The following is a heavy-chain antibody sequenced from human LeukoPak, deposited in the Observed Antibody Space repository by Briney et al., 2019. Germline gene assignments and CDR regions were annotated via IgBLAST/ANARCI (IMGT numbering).Heavy chain of an antibody. Sequence: GASVRVSCKASGYTFTGYYMQWVRQAPGQGLEWMGWINPNSGGTNYAQKFQGRVTMTRDTSISTAYMELSRLRSDDTAVYYCARDRVLWFGESYYYYYMDVWGKGTTVTVSS. CDR2: INPNSGGT. CDR3: ARDRVLWFGESYYYYYMDV. V-gene: IGHV1-2*02. J-gene: IGHJ6*03. CDR1: GYTFTGYY. D-gene: IGHD3-10*01.